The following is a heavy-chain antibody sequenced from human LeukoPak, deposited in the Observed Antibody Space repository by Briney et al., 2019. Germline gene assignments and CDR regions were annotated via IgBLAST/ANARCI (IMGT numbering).Heavy chain of an antibody. Sequence: PSETLSLTCTVSGGSISSSNYYWGWIRQPPGKGLEWIGSIYYSGSTHYNPSLKSRVTIPVDTSKNQFSLKLSSVAAADTAVYYCARNESVVVVAPATLRYNYFDPWGQGTLVTVSS. CDR1: GGSISSSNYY. CDR3: ARNESVVVVAPATLRYNYFDP. D-gene: IGHD2-15*01. V-gene: IGHV4-39*01. CDR2: IYYSGST. J-gene: IGHJ5*02.